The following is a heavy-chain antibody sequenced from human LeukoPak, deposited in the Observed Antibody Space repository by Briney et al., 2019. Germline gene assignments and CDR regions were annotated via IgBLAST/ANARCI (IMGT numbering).Heavy chain of an antibody. CDR2: IYYSGST. J-gene: IGHJ4*02. D-gene: IGHD3-10*01. CDR3: ARAAYYYGSGSYIPDH. Sequence: PSETLSLTCTVSGGSISSYYWSWIRQPPGKGLEWIGYIYYSGSTNYNPSLKSRVTISVDTSKNQFSLKLSSVTAADTAVYYCARAAYYYGSGSYIPDHWGQGTLVTVSS. CDR1: GGSISSYY. V-gene: IGHV4-59*01.